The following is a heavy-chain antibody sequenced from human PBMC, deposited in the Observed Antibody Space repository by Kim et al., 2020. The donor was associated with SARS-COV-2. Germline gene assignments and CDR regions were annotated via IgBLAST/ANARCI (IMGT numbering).Heavy chain of an antibody. Sequence: GGSLRLSCVASGFTFSNYGMHWVRQAQGKGLEWVGIVSYEGRNTYYGGSVKGRFTISRDNSKNTLFLQMNSLKTEDTALYYCVKEAAFTTVVVDYYFDYWGQGTLVTVSS. J-gene: IGHJ4*02. CDR3: VKEAAFTTVVVDYYFDY. V-gene: IGHV3-30*18. D-gene: IGHD2-15*01. CDR2: VSYEGRNT. CDR1: GFTFSNYG.